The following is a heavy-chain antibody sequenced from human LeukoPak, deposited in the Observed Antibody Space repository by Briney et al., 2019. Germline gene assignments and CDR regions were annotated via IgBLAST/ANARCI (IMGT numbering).Heavy chain of an antibody. CDR2: IHYSGST. Sequence: SETLSLTCTVSGGSISTYYWSWVRQPPGKGLEWIAYIHYSGSTNYNPSLMSRGTISVDPSKNQFSLKLTSVTAADTAVYYCARMYGGFAYWGQGTLVTVSS. CDR1: GGSISTYY. J-gene: IGHJ4*02. V-gene: IGHV4-59*01. D-gene: IGHD1-26*01. CDR3: ARMYGGFAY.